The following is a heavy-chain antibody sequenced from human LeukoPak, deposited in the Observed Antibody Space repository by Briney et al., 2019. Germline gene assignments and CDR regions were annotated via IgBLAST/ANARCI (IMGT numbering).Heavy chain of an antibody. CDR3: ARGVPPSKHSSPSLVPFDY. Sequence: SETLSLTCTVSGGSISSYYWSWIRQPAGKGLEWIGRIYTSGSTNYNPSLKSRVTMSVDTSKNQFSLKLSSVTAADTAVYYCARGVPPSKHSSPSLVPFDYWGQGTMVTVSS. D-gene: IGHD6-6*01. CDR2: IYTSGST. J-gene: IGHJ3*01. CDR1: GGSISSYY. V-gene: IGHV4-4*07.